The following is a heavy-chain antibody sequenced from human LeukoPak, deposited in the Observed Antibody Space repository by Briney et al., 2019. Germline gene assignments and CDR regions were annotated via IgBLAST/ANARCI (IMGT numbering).Heavy chain of an antibody. J-gene: IGHJ5*02. CDR3: ARDSGTTGEVKFDP. CDR1: GGSISSYY. Sequence: PSETLSLTCTVSGGSISSYYWSWIRQPPGKGLEWIGYIYYSGSTNYKSSLKSRVTMSVDTSKNQFSLKLSSVTAADTAVYYCARDSGTTGEVKFDPWGQGTLVTVSS. V-gene: IGHV4-59*12. D-gene: IGHD3-10*01. CDR2: IYYSGST.